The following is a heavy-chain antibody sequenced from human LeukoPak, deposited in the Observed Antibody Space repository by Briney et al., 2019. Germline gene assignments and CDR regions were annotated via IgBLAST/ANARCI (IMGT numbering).Heavy chain of an antibody. J-gene: IGHJ3*02. CDR3: ARNGNYLDAFNT. Sequence: GESLKISCKASGYTSTTYWIGWVRQMPGGGLEWMGIIYRGDSDTRYSPSFQGQVTISVDKSISTAYLQWSSLKASDTATYYCARNGNYLDAFNTWGQGTMVTVSS. D-gene: IGHD1-1*01. CDR1: GYTSTTYW. V-gene: IGHV5-51*01. CDR2: IYRGDSDT.